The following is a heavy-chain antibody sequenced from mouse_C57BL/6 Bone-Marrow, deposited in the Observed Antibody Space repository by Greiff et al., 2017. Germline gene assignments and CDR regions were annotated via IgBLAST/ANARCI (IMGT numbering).Heavy chain of an antibody. CDR3: ARFLGPAY. CDR1: GYTFTSYG. D-gene: IGHD4-1*01. V-gene: IGHV1-81*01. J-gene: IGHJ3*01. CDR2: IYPRSGNT. Sequence: VQLQQSGAELARPGASVKLSCKASGYTFTSYGISWVRQRTGQGLEWIGEIYPRSGNTYSNENFKGQATLTADKSSSTAYRGLRSLATEDSAVYFCARFLGPAYWGQGTLVTVAA.